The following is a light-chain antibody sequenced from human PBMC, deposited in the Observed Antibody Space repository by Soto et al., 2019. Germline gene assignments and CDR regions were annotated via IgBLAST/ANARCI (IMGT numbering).Light chain of an antibody. CDR2: GAS. Sequence: EIVLTQSPGTLSVSPGERATLSCRASQSVSSNYLAWYQQKPGQAPRLLIYGASSRATGIPDRFSGSGSATDFTLTISRLEPEDFAVYYCQQYGTSPPLTFGGGTKVDIK. V-gene: IGKV3-20*01. J-gene: IGKJ4*01. CDR1: QSVSSNY. CDR3: QQYGTSPPLT.